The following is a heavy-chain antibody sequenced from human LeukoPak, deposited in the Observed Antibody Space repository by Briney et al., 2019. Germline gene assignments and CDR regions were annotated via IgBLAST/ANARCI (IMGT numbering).Heavy chain of an antibody. V-gene: IGHV3-23*01. CDR1: GFTFSSYA. D-gene: IGHD3-22*01. CDR2: ISGSGGST. Sequence: GGSLRLSCAASGFTFSSYAMSWVRQAPGKGLEWVSAISGSGGSTYYADSVKGRFTISRDNSKNTLYLQMNSLRAEDTAVYYCAKVMNYYDSSGCYGSAYFDYWGQGTLVTVSS. CDR3: AKVMNYYDSSGCYGSAYFDY. J-gene: IGHJ4*02.